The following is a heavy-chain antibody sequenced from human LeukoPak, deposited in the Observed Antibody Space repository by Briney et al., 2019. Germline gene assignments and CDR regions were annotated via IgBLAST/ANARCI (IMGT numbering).Heavy chain of an antibody. D-gene: IGHD3-10*01. Sequence: ASVKVSCKASGYIFTGYYIYWVRQAPGQGLEWMGWINPNSGDTNYAQKFQGRVTMTTDMSISTAYLELNSLTSDDTAVYYCSRGDAHNFDNWGQGSLVTVSS. CDR3: SRGDAHNFDN. J-gene: IGHJ4*02. V-gene: IGHV1-2*02. CDR2: INPNSGDT. CDR1: GYIFTGYY.